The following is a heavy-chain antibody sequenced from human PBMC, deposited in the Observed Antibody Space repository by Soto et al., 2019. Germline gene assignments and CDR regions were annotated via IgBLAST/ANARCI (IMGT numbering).Heavy chain of an antibody. V-gene: IGHV3-74*01. J-gene: IGHJ6*03. CDR2: IDKVGTDS. CDR3: ARGWFGPDV. CDR1: EFTFSGRS. D-gene: IGHD3-10*01. Sequence: EVPLVESGGGLVQPGGSLRLSCAASEFTFSGRSVPWVRQAPGKGLVWVSGIDKVGTDSTYAGSVKGLFTSSRDNAKNTVYLQMNSRRGEDTSVYYCARGWFGPDVLCKGTTVTVSS.